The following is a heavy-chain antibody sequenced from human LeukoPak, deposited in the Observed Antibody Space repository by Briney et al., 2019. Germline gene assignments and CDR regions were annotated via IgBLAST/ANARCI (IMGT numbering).Heavy chain of an antibody. J-gene: IGHJ4*02. CDR3: LRENHDSGWSFDY. V-gene: IGHV3-30*03. CDR2: ISYDGSNK. D-gene: IGHD3-22*01. CDR1: GFTFSSYG. Sequence: PGRSLRLSCAASGFTFSSYGMHWVRQAPGKGLEWVAVISYDGSNKYYADSVKGRFTISRDNAKNSLYLEMNSLRAEDTAVYYCLRENHDSGWSFDYWGQGTLVTVSS.